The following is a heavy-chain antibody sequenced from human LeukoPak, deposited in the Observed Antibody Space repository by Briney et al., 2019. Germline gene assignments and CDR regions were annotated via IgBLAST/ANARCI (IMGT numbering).Heavy chain of an antibody. CDR2: IGTAGDT. J-gene: IGHJ4*02. CDR3: AKDRVDGSGWYPDY. V-gene: IGHV3-13*01. Sequence: GGSLRLSCAASGFTFSDYDMHWVRQATGKGLEWVSAIGTAGDTYYTGSVKGRFTISRDNSKNTLYLQMNSLRAEDTAVYYCAKDRVDGSGWYPDYWGQGTLVTVSS. CDR1: GFTFSDYD. D-gene: IGHD6-19*01.